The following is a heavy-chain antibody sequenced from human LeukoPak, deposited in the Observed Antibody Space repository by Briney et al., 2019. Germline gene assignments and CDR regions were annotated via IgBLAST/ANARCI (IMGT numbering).Heavy chain of an antibody. Sequence: ASVKVSCKASGYTSTGYYIHWVRQAPGQGLEWMGWISPNSGGSNLAQKFQGRVTMTRDTSISTAYMELSGLRSDDTAVYYCARGGNSFDYWGQGTLVTVSS. CDR3: ARGGNSFDY. D-gene: IGHD4-23*01. CDR1: GYTSTGYY. V-gene: IGHV1-2*02. CDR2: ISPNSGGS. J-gene: IGHJ4*02.